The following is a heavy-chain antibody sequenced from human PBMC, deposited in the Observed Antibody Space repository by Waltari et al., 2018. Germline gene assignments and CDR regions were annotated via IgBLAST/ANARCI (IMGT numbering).Heavy chain of an antibody. CDR3: ARDSVRVVVVAATRKWGGWFDP. CDR1: TFSSYA. CDR2: ISYDGSNK. V-gene: IGHV3-30-3*01. J-gene: IGHJ5*02. Sequence: TFSSYAMHWVRQAPGKGLEWVAVISYDGSNKYYADSVKGRFTISRDNSKNTLYLQMNSLRAEDTAVYYCARDSVRVVVVAATRKWGGWFDPWGQGTLVTVSS. D-gene: IGHD2-15*01.